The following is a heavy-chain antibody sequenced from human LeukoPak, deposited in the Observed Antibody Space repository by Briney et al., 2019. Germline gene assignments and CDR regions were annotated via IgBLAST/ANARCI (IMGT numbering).Heavy chain of an antibody. CDR3: AKDIGIMITFGGEGYFDY. CDR1: GFTFDDYA. J-gene: IGHJ4*02. D-gene: IGHD3-16*01. V-gene: IGHV3-9*01. Sequence: GESLRLSCAASGFTFDDYAMHWVRQAPGKGLEWVSGISWNSGSIGYADSVKGRFTISRDNAKNSLYLQMNSLRAEDTALYYCAKDIGIMITFGGEGYFDYWGQGTLVTVSS. CDR2: ISWNSGSI.